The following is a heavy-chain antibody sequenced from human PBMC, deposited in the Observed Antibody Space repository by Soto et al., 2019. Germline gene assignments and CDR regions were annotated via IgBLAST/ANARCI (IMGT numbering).Heavy chain of an antibody. Sequence: QLQLQESGPGLVKPSETLSLTCTVSGGSISSSSYYWGWIRQPPGKGLEWIGSIYYSGSTYYNPSLKSRVTISVDTSKNQFSLKLSSVTAADTAVYYCARHFASDSSSSFGYWGQGTLVTVSS. CDR1: GGSISSSSYY. V-gene: IGHV4-39*01. CDR2: IYYSGST. J-gene: IGHJ4*02. CDR3: ARHFASDSSSSFGY. D-gene: IGHD6-13*01.